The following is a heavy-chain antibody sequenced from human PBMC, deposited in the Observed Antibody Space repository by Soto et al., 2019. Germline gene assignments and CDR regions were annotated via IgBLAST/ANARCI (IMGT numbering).Heavy chain of an antibody. CDR2: IGTAGDP. Sequence: GGSLRLSCAASGFTFSSYDMNWVRQATGKGLEWVSAIGTAGDPYYPGSVKGRFTISRENAKNSLYLQMNSLRAGDTAVYYCARAYYYGSGSLGYGMDVWGQGTTVTVSS. CDR3: ARAYYYGSGSLGYGMDV. CDR1: GFTFSSYD. J-gene: IGHJ6*02. V-gene: IGHV3-13*05. D-gene: IGHD3-10*01.